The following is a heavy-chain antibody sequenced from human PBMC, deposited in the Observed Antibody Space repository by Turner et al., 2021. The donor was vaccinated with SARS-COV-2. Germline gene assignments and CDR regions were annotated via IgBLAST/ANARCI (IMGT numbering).Heavy chain of an antibody. CDR3: ATGGWARRFFDCLYGMDV. Sequence: QVQLVQSGAGEKKPGASVKVFCTVSGSTLTELSMHWVRQAPGKGLELMGGCNPEDGETIYAQKFQGRGTMTETTSTDTASMELGRLRSEYTAAYYCATGGWARRFFDCLYGMDVWGQGTTVTVSS. V-gene: IGHV1-24*01. CDR2: CNPEDGET. CDR1: GSTLTELS. D-gene: IGHD3-9*01. J-gene: IGHJ6*02.